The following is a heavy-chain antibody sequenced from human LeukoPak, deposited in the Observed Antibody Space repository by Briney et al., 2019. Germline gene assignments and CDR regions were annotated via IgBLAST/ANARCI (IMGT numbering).Heavy chain of an antibody. CDR3: ARENYSGYDSPFDY. J-gene: IGHJ4*02. V-gene: IGHV1-2*02. D-gene: IGHD5-12*01. Sequence: GASVKVSCKASGYTFTGYYMHWVRQAPGQGLEWMGWINPNSGGTNYAQKFQGRVTMTRDTSISTAYMELSRLRSDDTAVYYCARENYSGYDSPFDYWGQGTLVTVSS. CDR1: GYTFTGYY. CDR2: INPNSGGT.